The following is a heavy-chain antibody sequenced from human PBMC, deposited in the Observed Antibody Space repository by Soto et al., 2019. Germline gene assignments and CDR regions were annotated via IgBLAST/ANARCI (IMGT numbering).Heavy chain of an antibody. Sequence: QVQLVESGGGVVQPGRSLRLSCAASEFTFNRHAMHWVRQAPGKGLEWVAVISHDGRIKYYADSVKGRFTISRDNCMNSLDLQMNSLRAEDTAIYFCASGSGHVYATLHGPSDYWGQGTLVTVSS. D-gene: IGHD2-8*01. CDR1: EFTFNRHA. CDR3: ASGSGHVYATLHGPSDY. CDR2: ISHDGRIK. V-gene: IGHV3-30*04. J-gene: IGHJ4*02.